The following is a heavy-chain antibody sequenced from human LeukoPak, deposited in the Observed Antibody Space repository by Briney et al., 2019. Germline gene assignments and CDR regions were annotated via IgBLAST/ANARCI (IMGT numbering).Heavy chain of an antibody. CDR3: AKGVNGAHGWFDP. V-gene: IGHV3-30*02. Sequence: GGSLRLSCAASGFTFSSYGMHWVRQAPGKGLEWVAFIRYDGSNKYYADSVKGRFTISRDNSKNTLYLQMNSLRAEDTAVYYCAKGVNGAHGWFDPWGQGTLVTVSS. D-gene: IGHD4-17*01. CDR1: GFTFSSYG. J-gene: IGHJ5*02. CDR2: IRYDGSNK.